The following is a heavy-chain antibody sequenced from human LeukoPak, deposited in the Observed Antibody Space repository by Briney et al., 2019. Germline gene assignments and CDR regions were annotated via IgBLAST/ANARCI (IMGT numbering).Heavy chain of an antibody. CDR1: GGSFSGYY. D-gene: IGHD1-1*01. J-gene: IGHJ6*02. CDR3: ATGPSYYYYGMDV. Sequence: SETLSLTCAVYGGSFSGYYWSWIRQPPGKGLEWIGEINHSGSTNYNPSLKSRVTISVDTSKDQFSLKLSSVTAADTAVYYCATGPSYYYYGMDVWGQGTTVTVSS. V-gene: IGHV4-34*01. CDR2: INHSGST.